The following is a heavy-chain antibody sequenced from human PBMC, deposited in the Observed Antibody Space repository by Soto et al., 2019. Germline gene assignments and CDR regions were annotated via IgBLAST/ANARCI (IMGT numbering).Heavy chain of an antibody. CDR3: ARDMVRDYSELKDY. V-gene: IGHV1-18*01. J-gene: IGHJ4*02. CDR2: ITANNVST. Sequence: ASVKVSCKTSGFTFTSYGISWVRQAPGQGLEGMGWITANNVSTNYAQKFQGRLTMTTDTSTATAYMERRSLRSDDTAVYYRARDMVRDYSELKDYWVQGTLVTVTS. CDR1: GFTFTSYG. D-gene: IGHD2-15*01.